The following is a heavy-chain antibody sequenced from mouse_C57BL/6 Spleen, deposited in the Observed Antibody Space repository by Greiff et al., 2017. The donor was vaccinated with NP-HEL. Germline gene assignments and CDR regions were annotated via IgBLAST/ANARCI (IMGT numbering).Heavy chain of an antibody. CDR1: GYTFTDYN. Sequence: EVQLQQSGPELVKPGASVKMSCKASGYTFTDYNMHWVKQSHGKSLEWIGYINPNNGGTSYNQKFKGKATLTVNKSSSTAYMELRRLTSEDSAVYYCARDWDATWCAYWGQGTLVTVSA. CDR2: INPNNGGT. V-gene: IGHV1-22*01. J-gene: IGHJ3*01. CDR3: ARDWDATWCAY. D-gene: IGHD4-1*01.